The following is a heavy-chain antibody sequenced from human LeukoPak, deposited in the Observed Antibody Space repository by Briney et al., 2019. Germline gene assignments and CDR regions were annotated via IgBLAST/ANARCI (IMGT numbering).Heavy chain of an antibody. Sequence: PGGSLRLSCAASGFTFSTYAMTWVRQAPGKGLEWVSGISGGGGDTYYADSEKGRFTISRDNPKNTLYLQMNSLRVEDTAVYYCAKANKWESDYWGQGTLVTVSS. CDR3: AKANKWESDY. J-gene: IGHJ4*02. CDR1: GFTFSTYA. CDR2: ISGGGGDT. D-gene: IGHD1-26*01. V-gene: IGHV3-23*01.